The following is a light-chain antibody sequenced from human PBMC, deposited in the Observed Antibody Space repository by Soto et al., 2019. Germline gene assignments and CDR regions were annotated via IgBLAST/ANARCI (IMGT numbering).Light chain of an antibody. CDR3: GTWDSSLSAVV. V-gene: IGLV1-51*01. CDR1: TSNIGNNY. J-gene: IGLJ3*02. Sequence: QAVLTQPPSVSAAPGQKVTISCSGSTSNIGNNYVSWYQQLPGTAPKLLIYDNNKRPSGIPDRFSGSKSGTSATLGITGLQAGDDADYYSGTWDSSLSAVVFGGGTKLTVL. CDR2: DNN.